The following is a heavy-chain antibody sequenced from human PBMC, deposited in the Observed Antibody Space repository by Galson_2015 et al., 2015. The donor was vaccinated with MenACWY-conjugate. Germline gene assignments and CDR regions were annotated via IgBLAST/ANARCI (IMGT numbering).Heavy chain of an antibody. CDR3: AHSPYCSTTSCYAARAFDV. CDR1: GFSLSTSRVG. J-gene: IGHJ3*01. V-gene: IGHV2-5*02. D-gene: IGHD2-2*01. CDR2: IYWDDDK. Sequence: PALVTPTPTLTLTCSFSGFSLSTSRVGVGWIRQPPGQALEWLSLIYWDDDKRYSPSLKSRLTITKDTSKNQVALSMTNMDPVDTATYYCAHSPYCSTTSCYAARAFDVWGQGTVVTVSS.